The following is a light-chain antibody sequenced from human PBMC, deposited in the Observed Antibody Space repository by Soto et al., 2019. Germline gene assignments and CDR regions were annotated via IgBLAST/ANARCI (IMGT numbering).Light chain of an antibody. Sequence: QAVLTQPTSVSGSPGQSITISCTGNHNDIGTYDYVSWYQQHPGRAPRLLIYGVTTRPSGISDRFSASKSGLTASLTISGLQTEDEAAYYCSAFTSDRIYVFGPGTKLTVL. CDR1: HNDIGTYDY. J-gene: IGLJ1*01. V-gene: IGLV2-14*03. CDR2: GVT. CDR3: SAFTSDRIYV.